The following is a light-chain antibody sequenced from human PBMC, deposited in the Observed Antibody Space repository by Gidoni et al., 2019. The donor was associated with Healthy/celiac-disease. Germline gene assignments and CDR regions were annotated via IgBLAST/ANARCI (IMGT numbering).Light chain of an antibody. V-gene: IGKV1-39*01. CDR3: QQSYSTPIT. J-gene: IGKJ3*01. Sequence: DIQMTRSPSSLSSSVGDRVTITCRASQSISSYLNWYQKKPGKAPKLLIYAASSLQIGVPSRLSGSGSGTDFTLTISSLQPEDFASYYCQQSYSTPITFGPGTKVDIK. CDR2: AAS. CDR1: QSISSY.